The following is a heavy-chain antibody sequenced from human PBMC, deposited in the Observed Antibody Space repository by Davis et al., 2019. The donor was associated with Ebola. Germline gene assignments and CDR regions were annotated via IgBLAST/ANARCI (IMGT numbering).Heavy chain of an antibody. V-gene: IGHV4-39*01. D-gene: IGHD4-17*01. CDR1: GGSISSSSYY. CDR2: IYYSGST. J-gene: IGHJ4*02. CDR3: ARHLWGGDYGR. Sequence: MPGGSLRLSCTVSGGSISSSSYYWGWIRQPPGKGLEWIGSIYYSGSTYYNPSLKSRVTISVDTSKNQFSLKLSSVTAADTAVYYCARHLWGGDYGRWGQGTLVTISS.